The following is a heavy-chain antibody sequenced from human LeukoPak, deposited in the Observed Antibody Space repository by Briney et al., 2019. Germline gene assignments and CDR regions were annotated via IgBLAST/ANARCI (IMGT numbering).Heavy chain of an antibody. V-gene: IGHV3-23*01. J-gene: IGHJ4*02. Sequence: GGTLRLSCAASGFTFSSYGMSWVHQAPGKGLEWVSAISGSGGSTYYADSVKGRFTISRDNSKNTLYLQMNSLRAEDTAVYYCAKGVDLSYYDSSDYFDYWGQGTLVTVSS. CDR1: GFTFSSYG. CDR3: AKGVDLSYYDSSDYFDY. CDR2: ISGSGGST. D-gene: IGHD3-22*01.